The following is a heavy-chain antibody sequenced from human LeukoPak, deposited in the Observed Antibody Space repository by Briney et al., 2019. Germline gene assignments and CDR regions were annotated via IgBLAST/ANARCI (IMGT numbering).Heavy chain of an antibody. J-gene: IGHJ3*02. CDR2: IYTSGST. V-gene: IGHV4-4*07. CDR1: GGSISSYY. Sequence: SETLSLTCTVSGGSISSYYWSWIWQPAGKGLEWIGRIYTSGSTNYNPSLKSRVTMSVDTSKNQFSLKLSSVTAADTAVYYCARDSVAASIAARGAFDIWGQGTMVTVSS. D-gene: IGHD6-6*01. CDR3: ARDSVAASIAARGAFDI.